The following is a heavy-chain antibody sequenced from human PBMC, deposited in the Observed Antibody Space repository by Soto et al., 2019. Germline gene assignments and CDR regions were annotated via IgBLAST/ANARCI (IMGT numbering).Heavy chain of an antibody. V-gene: IGHV3-73*01. D-gene: IGHD4-17*01. CDR1: GFTFSGSA. CDR2: IRSKANSYAT. Sequence: GESLKISCAASGFTFSGSAMHWVRQASGKGLEWVGRIRSKANSYATAYAASVKGRFTISRDDSKNTAYLQMNSLKTEDTAVYYCTRQGRSYGDYDNYMDVWGKGTTVTVSS. J-gene: IGHJ6*03. CDR3: TRQGRSYGDYDNYMDV.